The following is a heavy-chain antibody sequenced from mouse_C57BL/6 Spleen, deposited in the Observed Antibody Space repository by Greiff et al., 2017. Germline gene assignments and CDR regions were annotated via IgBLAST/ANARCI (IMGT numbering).Heavy chain of an antibody. Sequence: VQLQQSGAELVRPGASVKLSCTASGFNIKDYYMHWVKQRPEQGLEWIGRIDPEDGDTEYAPKFPGKATMTADTSSNTAYLQLSSLTSEDTAVYYCTTWNYGSYYFDYWGKGTTLTVSS. V-gene: IGHV14-1*01. CDR2: IDPEDGDT. D-gene: IGHD1-1*01. J-gene: IGHJ2*01. CDR1: GFNIKDYY. CDR3: TTWNYGSYYFDY.